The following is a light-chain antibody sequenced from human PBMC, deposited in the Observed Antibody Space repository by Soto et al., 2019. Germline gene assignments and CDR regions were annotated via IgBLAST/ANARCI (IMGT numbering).Light chain of an antibody. Sequence: DIQMTQSPSSLSASVGDRVTITCQASHDISNYLNWYQQKPGKAPRLLIYDASSLETGVPSRFSGSRSGTDFTFTISSLQPEDIATYYCQQYDTLLTFGPGTKVDIK. CDR3: QQYDTLLT. V-gene: IGKV1-33*01. J-gene: IGKJ3*01. CDR2: DAS. CDR1: HDISNY.